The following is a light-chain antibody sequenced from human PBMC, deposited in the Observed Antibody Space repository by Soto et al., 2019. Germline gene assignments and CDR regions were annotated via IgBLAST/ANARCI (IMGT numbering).Light chain of an antibody. CDR3: AAWDDSLNAWV. CDR2: SNN. Sequence: QSVLTQPPSASGTPGQRVIISCSGGTSNFGGNTANWYQQFPGTAPKVLIYSNNQRPSGVPDRFSGSKSGTSASLAISGLQSEDEAYYYCAAWDDSLNAWVFGGGTKLTVL. J-gene: IGLJ3*02. V-gene: IGLV1-44*01. CDR1: TSNFGGNT.